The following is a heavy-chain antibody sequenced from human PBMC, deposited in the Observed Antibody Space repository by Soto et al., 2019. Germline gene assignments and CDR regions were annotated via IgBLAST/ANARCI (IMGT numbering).Heavy chain of an antibody. D-gene: IGHD4-4*01. CDR2: IYSGGST. CDR1: GVTGISNY. J-gene: IGHJ6*03. V-gene: IGHV3-66*01. CDR3: ARASNYVHYYYYYMDV. Sequence: GSLRHSCAASGVTGISNYMSWVRQAPGKGLEWVSVIYSGGSTYYADSVKGRFTISRDNSKNTLYLQMNSLRAEDTAVYYCARASNYVHYYYYYMDVWGKGTTVTVSS.